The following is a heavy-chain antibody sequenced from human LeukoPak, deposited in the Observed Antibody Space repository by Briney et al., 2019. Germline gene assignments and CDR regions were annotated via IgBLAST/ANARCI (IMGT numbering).Heavy chain of an antibody. J-gene: IGHJ5*02. Sequence: SGTLSLTCTVSGGSISSSSYYWGWIRQPPGKGLEWIGSIYYSGSTYYNPSLKSRVTISVDTSKNQFSLKLSSVTAADTAVYYCARGYCSGGSCYLYNWFDPWGQGTLVTVSS. CDR1: GGSISSSSYY. V-gene: IGHV4-39*01. CDR2: IYYSGST. D-gene: IGHD2-15*01. CDR3: ARGYCSGGSCYLYNWFDP.